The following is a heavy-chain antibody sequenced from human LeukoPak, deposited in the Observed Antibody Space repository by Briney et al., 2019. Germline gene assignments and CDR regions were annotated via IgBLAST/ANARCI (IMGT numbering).Heavy chain of an antibody. D-gene: IGHD2-2*01. CDR2: INPSGGST. CDR1: GYTFTSYY. Sequence: ASVKVSCKASGYTFTSYYMHWVRQAPGQGLEWMGIINPSGGSTSYAQKFQGRVTMTRDTSTSTVYMELSSLRSEDTAVYYCARDIYCSSTSCYDLSSIDYWGQGTLVTVSS. CDR3: ARDIYCSSTSCYDLSSIDY. J-gene: IGHJ4*02. V-gene: IGHV1-46*03.